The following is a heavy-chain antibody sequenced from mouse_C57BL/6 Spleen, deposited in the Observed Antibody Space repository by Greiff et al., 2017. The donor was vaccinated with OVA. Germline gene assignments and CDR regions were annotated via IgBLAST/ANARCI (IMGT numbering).Heavy chain of an antibody. D-gene: IGHD2-1*01. J-gene: IGHJ4*01. CDR1: GFTFSSYA. CDR2: ISSGGDYI. V-gene: IGHV5-9-1*02. CDR3: TRERGNYYAMDD. Sequence: EVKLEESGEGLVKPGGSLKLSCAASGFTFSSYAMSWVRQTPEKRLEWVAYISSGGDYIYYADTVKGRFTISRDNARNTLYLQMSSLKSEDTAMYYCTRERGNYYAMDDWGQGTSVTVSS.